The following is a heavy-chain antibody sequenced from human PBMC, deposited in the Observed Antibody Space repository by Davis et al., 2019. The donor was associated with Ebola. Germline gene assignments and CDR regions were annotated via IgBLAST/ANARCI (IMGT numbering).Heavy chain of an antibody. J-gene: IGHJ4*02. CDR2: ISGSGGTT. CDR3: VKGIGWWSDGMDY. V-gene: IGHV3-23*01. CDR1: GFTFSSHA. Sequence: GESLKIPCAASGFTFSSHAMPWVRQAPGQGLAWVASISGSGGTTSYADSVKGRFTISRDNANNSVCLQMNSLSAEDTAVYYCVKGIGWWSDGMDYWGQGTLVTVSS. D-gene: IGHD2-15*01.